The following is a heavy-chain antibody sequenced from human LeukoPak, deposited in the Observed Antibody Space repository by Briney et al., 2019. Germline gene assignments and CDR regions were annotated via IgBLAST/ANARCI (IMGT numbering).Heavy chain of an antibody. CDR2: IKSKTDGGTT. CDR3: TVVNYGSGSYPLGY. CDR1: GFTFSHAW. Sequence: GGSLRLSCAASGFTFSHAWMSWVRQAPEKGLEWVGRIKSKTDGGTTDYAASVKGRFTISRDDSKNTLYLQMNSLKTEDTAVYYCTVVNYGSGSYPLGYWGQGTLVAVSS. D-gene: IGHD3-10*01. J-gene: IGHJ4*02. V-gene: IGHV3-15*01.